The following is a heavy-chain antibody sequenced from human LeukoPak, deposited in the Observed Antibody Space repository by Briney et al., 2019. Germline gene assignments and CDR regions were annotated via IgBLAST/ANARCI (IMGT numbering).Heavy chain of an antibody. V-gene: IGHV3-66*01. CDR3: VNTNDNGDYG. D-gene: IGHD4-17*01. J-gene: IGHJ4*02. Sequence: AESVKGRFTISRDNSKNTLYLQMNSLRVEGTAVYYCVNTNDNGDYGWGQGTPVTVSS.